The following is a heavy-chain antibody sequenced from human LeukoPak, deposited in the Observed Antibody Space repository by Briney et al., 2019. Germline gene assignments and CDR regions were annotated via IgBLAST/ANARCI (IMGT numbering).Heavy chain of an antibody. CDR2: LSTDSDDT. J-gene: IGHJ4*02. Sequence: ASVKVSCKASGYTFTSHDLNWVRQAPGQGLEWMGWLSTDSDDTGYAQKFQGRVSMTRDNSIGTVYMELRSLTSEDTAVYYCARGGAAAGTSGFDHWGRGTLVTVSA. CDR1: GYTFTSHD. CDR3: ARGGAAAGTSGFDH. D-gene: IGHD6-13*01. V-gene: IGHV1-8*01.